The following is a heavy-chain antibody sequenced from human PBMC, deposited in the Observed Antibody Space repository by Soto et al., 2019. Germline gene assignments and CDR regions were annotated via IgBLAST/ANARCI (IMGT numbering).Heavy chain of an antibody. V-gene: IGHV3-30-3*01. D-gene: IGHD5-18*01. CDR2: IGHAGDNI. CDR3: ARIGFGYSYGKGFDP. Sequence: QVQLVESGGGVVQPGTSLRLSCAASGVPFRGYSMHWLRQAPGKGLEWVAAIGHAGDNIYYADSVRGRFSVSRDNSKNILYLQMSSLRDEDMGIYYCARIGFGYSYGKGFDPWGQGTRVTVSS. CDR1: GVPFRGYS. J-gene: IGHJ5*02.